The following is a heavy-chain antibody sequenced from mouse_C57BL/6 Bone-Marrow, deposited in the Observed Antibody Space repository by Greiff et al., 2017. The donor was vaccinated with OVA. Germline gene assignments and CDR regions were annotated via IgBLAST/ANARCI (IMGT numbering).Heavy chain of an antibody. CDR3: AQYSNFYYAMDY. J-gene: IGHJ4*01. V-gene: IGHV1-55*01. D-gene: IGHD2-5*01. CDR2: IYPGSGST. CDR1: GYTFTSYW. Sequence: VQLQQPGAELVKPGASVKMSCKASGYTFTSYWITWVKQRPGQGLEWIGDIYPGSGSTNYNEKFKSKATLTVDTSSSTAYMQLSSLTSEDSVVYYCAQYSNFYYAMDYWGQGTSVTVSS.